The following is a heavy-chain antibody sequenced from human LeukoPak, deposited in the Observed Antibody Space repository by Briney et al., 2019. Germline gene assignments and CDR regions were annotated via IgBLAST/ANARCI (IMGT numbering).Heavy chain of an antibody. CDR3: ARGRNGSPRPQPGYYYMDV. CDR1: GYTFTSYD. J-gene: IGHJ6*03. V-gene: IGHV1-8*03. D-gene: IGHD1-26*01. CDR2: MNPNSGNT. Sequence: ASVKVSCKASGYTFTSYDINWVRQATGQGLEWMGWMNPNSGNTGYAQKFQGRVTITRNTSISTAYMELSSLRSEDTAVYYCARGRNGSPRPQPGYYYMDVWGKGTTVTVSS.